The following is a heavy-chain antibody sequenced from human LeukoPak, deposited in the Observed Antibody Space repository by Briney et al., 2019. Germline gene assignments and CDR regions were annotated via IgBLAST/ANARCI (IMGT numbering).Heavy chain of an antibody. Sequence: GGSLRLSCAASGFTFSSYSMNWVRQAPGKGLEWVSSISSSSSYIYYADSVKGRFTISRDNAKNSLYLQMNSLRAEDTAVYYCVPDIVVVEAAQFDYWGQGTLVTVSS. CDR3: VPDIVVVEAAQFDY. V-gene: IGHV3-21*01. J-gene: IGHJ4*02. CDR2: ISSSSSYI. CDR1: GFTFSSYS. D-gene: IGHD2-15*01.